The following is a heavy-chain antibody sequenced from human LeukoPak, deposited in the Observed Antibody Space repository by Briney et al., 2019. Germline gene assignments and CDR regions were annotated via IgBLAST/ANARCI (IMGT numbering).Heavy chain of an antibody. CDR3: ARPFRSYSSTSCCSDY. V-gene: IGHV1-2*02. CDR1: GYTFMSYG. Sequence: ASVKVSCKASGYTFMSYGISWVRQAPGQGLEWMGWINPNSGGTNYAQKFQGRVTMTRDTSISTAYMELSRLRSDDTAVYYCARPFRSYSSTSCCSDYGGQGPLVPVSP. D-gene: IGHD2-2*01. J-gene: IGHJ4*02. CDR2: INPNSGGT.